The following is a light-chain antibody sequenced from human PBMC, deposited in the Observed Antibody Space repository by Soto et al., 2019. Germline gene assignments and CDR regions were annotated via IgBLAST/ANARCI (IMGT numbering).Light chain of an antibody. CDR2: EGT. Sequence: SALTQPASVSGSPGQSITISCTGTSSDVGSYNLVSWYQHLPGKAPKLMIFEGTKRPSGVSTRLSGSKSGNTASLTISGLQAEDEADYYCSSYAGSSIFVGFGGGTKLT. CDR1: SSDVGSYNL. CDR3: SSYAGSSIFVG. J-gene: IGLJ2*01. V-gene: IGLV2-23*03.